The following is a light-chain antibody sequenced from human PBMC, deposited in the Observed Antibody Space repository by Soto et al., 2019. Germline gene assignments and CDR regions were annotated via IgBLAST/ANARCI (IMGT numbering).Light chain of an antibody. V-gene: IGLV1-44*01. CDR1: SPNIGSNT. J-gene: IGLJ2*01. CDR2: TNY. Sequence: QTVVAQPPSASGTPGQRVTISCSGASPNIGSNTVNWYQQLPGTAPKLLIYTNYQRPSGVPDRFSGSKSGTSASLAISGLQSEDEADYYCATWDDSLSGVVFGGGTKVTVL. CDR3: ATWDDSLSGVV.